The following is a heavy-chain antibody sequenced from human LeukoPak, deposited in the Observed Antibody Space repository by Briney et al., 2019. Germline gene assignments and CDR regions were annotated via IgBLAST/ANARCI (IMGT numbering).Heavy chain of an antibody. CDR1: GFTFSSYA. Sequence: GGSLRLSCAASGFTFSSYAMSWVRQAPGKGLEWVSAIRGSGGSTYYADSVKGRFTISRDNSKNTLYLQMNSLRAEDTAVYYCANLDYGSGSYNTLGQYYFDYWGQGTLVTVSS. CDR3: ANLDYGSGSYNTLGQYYFDY. J-gene: IGHJ4*02. D-gene: IGHD3-10*01. V-gene: IGHV3-23*01. CDR2: IRGSGGST.